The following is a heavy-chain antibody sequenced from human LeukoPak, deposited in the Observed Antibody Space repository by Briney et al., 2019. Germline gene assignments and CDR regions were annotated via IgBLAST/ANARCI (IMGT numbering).Heavy chain of an antibody. Sequence: SGPTLVKPTQTLTLTCTFSGFSLSTSGVGVGWIRQPPGKALEWLALINWNDDKRYSPSLKSRLTITKDTSKNQVVLTMTNMDPVDTATYYCAHTSMVRGVIGYFDYWGQGTLVTVSS. CDR1: GFSLSTSGVG. CDR2: INWNDDK. V-gene: IGHV2-5*01. CDR3: AHTSMVRGVIGYFDY. D-gene: IGHD3-10*01. J-gene: IGHJ4*02.